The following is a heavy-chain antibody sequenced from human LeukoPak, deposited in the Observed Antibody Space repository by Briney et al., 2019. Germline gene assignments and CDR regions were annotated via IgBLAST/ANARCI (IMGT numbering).Heavy chain of an antibody. J-gene: IGHJ5*02. CDR1: SGSISSYY. CDR2: IYYSGTT. CDR3: ARSRYNGNYDLLFDP. Sequence: SETLSLTCTVSSGSISSYYWSWIRQPPGKGLEWMGYIYYSGTTNYNPSLKSRVTISVDTSKNQFSLKLSSVTAADTAVYYCARSRYNGNYDLLFDPWGQGTLVTVSS. V-gene: IGHV4-59*01. D-gene: IGHD1-7*01.